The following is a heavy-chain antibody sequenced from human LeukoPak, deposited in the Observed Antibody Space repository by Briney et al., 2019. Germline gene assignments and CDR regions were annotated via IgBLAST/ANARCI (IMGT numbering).Heavy chain of an antibody. CDR3: ARDVRSSSASPAFDY. J-gene: IGHJ4*02. CDR1: GFTFSSYA. Sequence: PGGSLRLSCAASGFTFSSYAMHSVRQAPGKGLEWVAVISYDGSNKYYADSVKGRFTISRDNSKNTLYLQMNSLRAEDTAVYYCARDVRSSSASPAFDYWGQGTLVTVSS. V-gene: IGHV3-30*04. CDR2: ISYDGSNK. D-gene: IGHD6-13*01.